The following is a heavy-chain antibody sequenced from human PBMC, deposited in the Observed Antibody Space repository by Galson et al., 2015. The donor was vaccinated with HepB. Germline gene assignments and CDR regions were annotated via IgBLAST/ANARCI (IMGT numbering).Heavy chain of an antibody. V-gene: IGHV3-23*01. D-gene: IGHD1-1*01. J-gene: IGHJ4*02. CDR3: ARTTWRDKNWPISDS. CDR1: GFTFSRNA. CDR2: LTGSSDIT. Sequence: SLRLSCAASGFTFSRNAMSWVRQAPGKGLEWVSSLTGSSDITNIADSAKGRFSISRDNSKNTLYLQMNSLKVEDTAFYYCARTTWRDKNWPISDSWGQGTLVTFSS.